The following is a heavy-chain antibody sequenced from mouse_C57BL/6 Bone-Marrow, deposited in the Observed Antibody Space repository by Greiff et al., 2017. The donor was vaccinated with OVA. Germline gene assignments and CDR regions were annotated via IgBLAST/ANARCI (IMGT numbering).Heavy chain of an antibody. CDR2: ISPCGSYP. CDR3: ARDLIYYNVSSPRVW. J-gene: IGHJ3*02. Sequence: DVQLVQSGGGLVKPGASLKLSCAASGFTFTSYAMSWVRQTPEKSLEWVATISPCGSYPYYPDNVKGRFTISRDNASNNQYLQMSHLTSEDTAMYDCARDLIYYNVSSPRVWWGQGTLVTVSA. V-gene: IGHV5-4*01. CDR1: GFTFTSYA. D-gene: IGHD1-1*01.